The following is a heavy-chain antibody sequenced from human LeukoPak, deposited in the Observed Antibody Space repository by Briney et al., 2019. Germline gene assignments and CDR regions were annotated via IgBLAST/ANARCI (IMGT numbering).Heavy chain of an antibody. J-gene: IGHJ4*02. Sequence: ETLSLTCTVSGGSISSSSYYWGWIRQPPGKGLEWVSGISASGASTYYSDPVRGRFTISRDKYKKMLYLQMNSLRAEDAAMYYCAKGDCSSTNCYPDYWGQGILVTVSS. CDR2: ISASGAST. V-gene: IGHV3-23*01. CDR3: AKGDCSSTNCYPDY. D-gene: IGHD2-2*01. CDR1: GGSISSSSYY.